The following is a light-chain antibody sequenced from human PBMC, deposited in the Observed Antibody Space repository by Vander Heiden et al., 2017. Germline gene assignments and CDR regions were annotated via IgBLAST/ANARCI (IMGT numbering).Light chain of an antibody. J-gene: IGLJ1*01. CDR1: SSDVGSYNL. CDR3: CSYAGSSTYV. V-gene: IGLV2-23*02. Sequence: QSALTQPASVSGSPGQSITISCTGTSSDVGSYNLVSWYQQHPGKAPKLIIYEVSKRPSGVSNRFSGSKSGNTASLTISGLQAEDEADYYCCSYAGSSTYVFGTGTKVTGL. CDR2: EVS.